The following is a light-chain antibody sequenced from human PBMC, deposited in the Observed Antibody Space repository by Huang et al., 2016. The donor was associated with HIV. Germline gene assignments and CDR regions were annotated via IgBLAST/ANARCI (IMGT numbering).Light chain of an antibody. CDR1: QSLLHGNGYNY. Sequence: DIVMIQSPLSLSVTPGEAASISCRSSQSLLHGNGYNYLEWYLPKPGQSPQLLIYSGSDRAPGVPARFSASGSGTDFSLTISSVEAEDIGIYYCMQSLQTPGTFGQGTRLDIK. V-gene: IGKV2-28*01. CDR2: SGS. CDR3: MQSLQTPGT. J-gene: IGKJ5*01.